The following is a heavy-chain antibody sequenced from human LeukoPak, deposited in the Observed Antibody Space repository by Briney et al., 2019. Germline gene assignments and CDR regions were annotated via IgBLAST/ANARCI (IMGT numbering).Heavy chain of an antibody. CDR3: SREFRYCSGGACTNWFVP. J-gene: IGHJ5*02. CDR2: IHSSGST. V-gene: IGHV4-4*07. D-gene: IGHD2-15*01. CDR1: GGATSSYT. Sequence: PSETLSLTCTVSGGATSSYTWPWIRQPAGKGLEWIGRIHSSGSTNYNPSLKSRISISVDESKNLVSLRLTSLTAADTAVYFCSREFRYCSGGACTNWFVPWGQGTLVTVSS.